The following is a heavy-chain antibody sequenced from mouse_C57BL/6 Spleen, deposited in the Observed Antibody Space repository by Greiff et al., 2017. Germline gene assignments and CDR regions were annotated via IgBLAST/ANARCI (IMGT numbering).Heavy chain of an antibody. D-gene: IGHD1-1*01. J-gene: IGHJ4*01. Sequence: QVQLKQSDAELVKPGASVKISCKVSGYTFTDHTIHWMKQRPEQGLEWIGYIYPRDGSTKSNEKFKGKATLTADKPSITAYMQLNVLTSEVSAVYFCARLDDYGSSWAMDYWGQGTSVTVSS. CDR1: GYTFTDHT. CDR2: IYPRDGST. CDR3: ARLDDYGSSWAMDY. V-gene: IGHV1-78*01.